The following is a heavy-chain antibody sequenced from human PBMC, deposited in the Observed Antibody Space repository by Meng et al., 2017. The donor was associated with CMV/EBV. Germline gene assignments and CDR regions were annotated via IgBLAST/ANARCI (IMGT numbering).Heavy chain of an antibody. D-gene: IGHD2-2*02. CDR2: ISSSSSYI. J-gene: IGHJ5*02. Sequence: FSSYSMSWVRQAPGKGLEWVSSISSSSSYIYYADSVKGRFTISRDNAKNSLYLQMNSLRAEDTAAYYCARDLGGCSSTSCYKGWFDPWGQGTLVTVSS. V-gene: IGHV3-21*01. CDR1: FSSYS. CDR3: ARDLGGCSSTSCYKGWFDP.